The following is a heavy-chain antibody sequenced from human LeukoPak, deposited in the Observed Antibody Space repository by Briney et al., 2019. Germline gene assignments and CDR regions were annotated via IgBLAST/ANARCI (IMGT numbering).Heavy chain of an antibody. CDR1: GYTFTGYY. CDR3: ARRSAPNYNDY. Sequence: ASVSVSCKASGYTFTGYYMHWVRQAPGQGREGMGWINPNSGGTNYAQKFQRRVPMPRHTSISTAYMELSRLRSDDTAVYYCARRSAPNYNDYWAQGPLVTVSS. J-gene: IGHJ4*02. D-gene: IGHD3-10*01. V-gene: IGHV1-2*02. CDR2: INPNSGGT.